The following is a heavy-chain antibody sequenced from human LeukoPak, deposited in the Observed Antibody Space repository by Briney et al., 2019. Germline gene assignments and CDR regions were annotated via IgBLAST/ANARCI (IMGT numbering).Heavy chain of an antibody. V-gene: IGHV1-18*01. D-gene: IGHD3-10*01. CDR1: GYTFTTYG. J-gene: IGHJ6*03. CDR2: TSTFNGHT. Sequence: GASVKVSCKASGYTFTTYGISWVRQAPGHGLEWMGWTSTFNGHTNYAESRQDRVTMTTDTSTSTVYMELSSLVSDDTAVYYCARVDTVNYYYYMDVWGKGTPVTVSS. CDR3: ARVDTVNYYYYMDV.